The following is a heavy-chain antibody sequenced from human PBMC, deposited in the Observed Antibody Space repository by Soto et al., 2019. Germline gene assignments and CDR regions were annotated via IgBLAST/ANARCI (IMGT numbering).Heavy chain of an antibody. CDR2: IYPGDSDT. CDR1: GYSFTSYW. D-gene: IGHD5-12*01. J-gene: IGHJ4*02. V-gene: IGHV5-51*01. Sequence: GESLKISCKGSGYSFTSYWIGWVRQMPGKGLEWMGIIYPGDSDTRYSPSFQGQVTISADKSISTAYLQWSSLKASDTAMYYCARRRGYSGYDFIPQEEPFDYWGQGTLVTVSS. CDR3: ARRRGYSGYDFIPQEEPFDY.